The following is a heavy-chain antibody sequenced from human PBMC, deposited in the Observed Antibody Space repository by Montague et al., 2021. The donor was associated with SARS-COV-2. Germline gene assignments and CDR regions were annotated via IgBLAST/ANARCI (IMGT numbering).Heavy chain of an antibody. CDR3: ARGLENYGSGSHHFDP. D-gene: IGHD3-10*01. CDR2: ISTSGNT. Sequence: TLSLTCTVSGGSVNSGNYYWSWIRQPAGKRLEWMGRISTSGNTNYNPSHKSRLSILVDTSKNQFSLNLRSVTAADTAVYYCARGLENYGSGSHHFDPWGQGTLVTVSS. J-gene: IGHJ5*02. V-gene: IGHV4-61*02. CDR1: GGSVNSGNYY.